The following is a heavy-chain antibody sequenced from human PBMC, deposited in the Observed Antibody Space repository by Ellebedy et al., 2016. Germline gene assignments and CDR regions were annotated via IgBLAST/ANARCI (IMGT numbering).Heavy chain of an antibody. CDR3: ARGEGKGDTAMVTGAFDI. V-gene: IGHV4-59*01. Sequence: SETLSLTCTVSGGSISSYYWSWIRQPPGKGLEWIGYIYYSGTTNYNPSLKSRVTISVDTSKNQFSLKLSSVTAADTAVYYCARGEGKGDTAMVTGAFDIWGQGTMVTVSS. J-gene: IGHJ3*02. D-gene: IGHD5-18*01. CDR2: IYYSGTT. CDR1: GGSISSYY.